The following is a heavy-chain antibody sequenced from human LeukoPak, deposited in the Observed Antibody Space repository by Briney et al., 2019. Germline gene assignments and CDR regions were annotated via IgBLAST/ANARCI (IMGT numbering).Heavy chain of an antibody. V-gene: IGHV1-69*06. CDR1: GGTFSSYA. CDR3: VRGDRNYDILTGYSKSWFDP. D-gene: IGHD3-9*01. J-gene: IGHJ5*02. Sequence: SVKVSCKASGGTFSSYAISWVRQAPGQGLEWMGGIIPIFGTANYAQKFQGRVTITADKSTSTTYMDLSSLTSEDTAVYYCVRGDRNYDILTGYSKSWFDPWGQGTLVTVSS. CDR2: IIPIFGTA.